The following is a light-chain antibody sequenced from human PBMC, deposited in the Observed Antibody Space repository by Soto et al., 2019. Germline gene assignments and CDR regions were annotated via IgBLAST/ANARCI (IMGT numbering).Light chain of an antibody. Sequence: EVVMTQSPATLSVSPGERATFSCRASQSVSNNLAWYQQKPGQAPRLLIYGASTRATGIPARLSGSGSGTEFTLTISGLQSEDFALYFCQQYNNWPFSFGPGTRLEIK. J-gene: IGKJ5*01. CDR1: QSVSNN. V-gene: IGKV3-15*01. CDR2: GAS. CDR3: QQYNNWPFS.